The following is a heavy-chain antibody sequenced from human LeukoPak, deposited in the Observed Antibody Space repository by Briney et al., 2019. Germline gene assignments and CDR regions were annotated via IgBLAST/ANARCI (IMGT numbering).Heavy chain of an antibody. CDR3: AKKPRKTAVAGGYYFDY. V-gene: IGHV3-23*01. Sequence: GGSLRLSCAASGFTFSSYAMSWVRQAPGKGLEWVSAISGSGGSTYYADSVKGRFTISRDNSKNTLYLQMNSLRAEDTAVYYCAKKPRKTAVAGGYYFDYWGQGTLVTVSS. D-gene: IGHD6-19*01. CDR2: ISGSGGST. CDR1: GFTFSSYA. J-gene: IGHJ4*02.